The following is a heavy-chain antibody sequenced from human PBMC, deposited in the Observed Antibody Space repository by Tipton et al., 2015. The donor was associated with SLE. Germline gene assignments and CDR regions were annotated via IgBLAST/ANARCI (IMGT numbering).Heavy chain of an antibody. CDR2: NYYSGST. CDR1: GGSVSSNSQY. V-gene: IGHV4-39*01. CDR3: ASYPYSANQYYMDV. Sequence: TLSLTCSVSGGSVSSNSQYWGWIRQPPENGLEWIGSNYYSGSTYYNPSLKSRVRISIDTSKNQFPLEVRSVSAADTAVYYCASYPYSANQYYMDVWGRGTTVTVSS. D-gene: IGHD2-21*01. J-gene: IGHJ6*03.